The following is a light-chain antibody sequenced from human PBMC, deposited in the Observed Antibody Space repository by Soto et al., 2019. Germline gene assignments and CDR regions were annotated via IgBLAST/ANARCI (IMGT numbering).Light chain of an antibody. CDR1: QDISNY. J-gene: IGKJ4*01. Sequence: DTQMTQSPSSLSASVGDRVTITCQASQDISNYLNWYQQKPGKAPRLLINDASNVETGVPSRFSGSGSGTDFTFTISSLQPEDIAAYYCQQYDNIPLTFGGGTKVEIK. CDR3: QQYDNIPLT. CDR2: DAS. V-gene: IGKV1-33*01.